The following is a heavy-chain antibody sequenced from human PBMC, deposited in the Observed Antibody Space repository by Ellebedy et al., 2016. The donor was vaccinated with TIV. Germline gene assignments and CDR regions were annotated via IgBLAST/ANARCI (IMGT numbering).Heavy chain of an antibody. D-gene: IGHD4-17*01. CDR1: GFTFSSYG. Sequence: GESLKISXAASGFTFSSYGMHWVRQAPGKGLEWVAVIWYDGSNKYYADSVKGRFTISRDNSKNTLYLQMNSLRAEDTAVYYCAKYGSYGDYCWGQGTLVTVSS. V-gene: IGHV3-33*06. CDR3: AKYGSYGDYC. CDR2: IWYDGSNK. J-gene: IGHJ4*02.